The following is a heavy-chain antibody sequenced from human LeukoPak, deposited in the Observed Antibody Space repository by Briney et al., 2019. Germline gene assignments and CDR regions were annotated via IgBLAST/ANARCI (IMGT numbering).Heavy chain of an antibody. Sequence: GGSLRLSCAASGFTFSSNGMHWVRQAPGKGLEWVAIIWYDGSNAYYADSVKGRFTISRDNSKNTLYLQMNSLRADDTAVYYCARLVGARGGYFDYWGQGTLVAVSS. CDR1: GFTFSSNG. CDR3: ARLVGARGGYFDY. CDR2: IWYDGSNA. V-gene: IGHV3-33*01. J-gene: IGHJ4*02. D-gene: IGHD1-26*01.